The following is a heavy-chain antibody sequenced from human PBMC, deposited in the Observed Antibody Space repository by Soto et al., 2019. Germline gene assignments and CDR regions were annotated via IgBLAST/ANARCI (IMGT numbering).Heavy chain of an antibody. V-gene: IGHV3-48*03. Sequence: GSLRLSCAASGFTFSAYEMNWVRQAPWKGLEWISYIRGGGSPIYYAESVKGRFTVSRDDAKKSLYLQMNSLGVEDTAIYYCATKMFGTTYFSNWGQGTLVTVSS. CDR2: IRGGGSPI. CDR1: GFTFSAYE. CDR3: ATKMFGTTYFSN. J-gene: IGHJ4*02. D-gene: IGHD1-7*01.